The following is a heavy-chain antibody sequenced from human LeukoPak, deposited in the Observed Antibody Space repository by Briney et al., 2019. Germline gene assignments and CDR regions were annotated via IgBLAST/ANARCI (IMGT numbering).Heavy chain of an antibody. V-gene: IGHV4-34*01. CDR1: GGSFSGYY. J-gene: IGHJ4*02. Sequence: SETLSLTCAVSGGSFSGYYWSWIRQPPGKGLEWIGEINHSGSTNYNPSLKSRVTISVDTSKNQFSLKLSSVTAADTAVYYCARGSIAAAAVGSFDYWGQGTLVTVSS. CDR3: ARGSIAAAAVGSFDY. D-gene: IGHD6-13*01. CDR2: INHSGST.